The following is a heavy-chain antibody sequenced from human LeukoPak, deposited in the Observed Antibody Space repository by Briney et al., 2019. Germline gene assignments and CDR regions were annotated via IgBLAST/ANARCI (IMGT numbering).Heavy chain of an antibody. CDR1: GYSFTSYW. CDR3: ARPYGGNGPYWYFDL. CDR2: IYPGDSDT. J-gene: IGHJ2*01. V-gene: IGHV5-51*01. Sequence: GESLKISCKGSGYSFTSYWIGWVRQMPGKGLEWMGIIYPGDSDTRYSPSFQGQVTISADKSISTAYLQWSSLKASDTAMYYCARPYGGNGPYWYFDLWGRGTLVTVSP. D-gene: IGHD4-23*01.